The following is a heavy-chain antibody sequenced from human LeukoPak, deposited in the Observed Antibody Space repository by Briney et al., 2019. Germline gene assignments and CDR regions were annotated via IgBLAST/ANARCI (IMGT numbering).Heavy chain of an antibody. CDR1: GGSFSGYY. Sequence: PSETLSLTCAVYGGSFSGYYWSWIRQPPGKGLEWIGEINHSGSTNYNPSLKSRVTISVDTSKNQFSLKLSSVTAADTAVYYCARKKGVYYYDSSGYRPWGQGTLVTVSS. D-gene: IGHD3-22*01. CDR3: ARKKGVYYYDSSGYRP. V-gene: IGHV4-34*01. CDR2: INHSGST. J-gene: IGHJ5*02.